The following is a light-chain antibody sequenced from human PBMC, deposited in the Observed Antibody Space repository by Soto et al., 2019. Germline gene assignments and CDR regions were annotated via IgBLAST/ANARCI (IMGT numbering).Light chain of an antibody. CDR2: KAS. CDR3: QQYNSYSWT. J-gene: IGKJ1*01. V-gene: IGKV1-5*03. Sequence: IQMTQSPSSLSASVGDRVTITCRATQGIRNELGWYQQKPGKAPKLLIYKASSLESGVPSRFSGSGSGTEFTRTISSLQPDDFATYYCQQYNSYSWTFGQGTKVDIK. CDR1: QGIRNE.